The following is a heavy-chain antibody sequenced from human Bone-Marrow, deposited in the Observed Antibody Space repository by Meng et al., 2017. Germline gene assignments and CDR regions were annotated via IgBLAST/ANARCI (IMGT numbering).Heavy chain of an antibody. CDR3: ARHSGWTAQKYYYYYYGMDV. J-gene: IGHJ6*02. Sequence: SETLSLTCAVYGGSFSGYYWSWIRQPPGKGLEWIGEINHSGSTNYTPSLKSRVTISVDTSKNQFSLKLSSVTAADTAVYYCARHSGWTAQKYYYYYYGMDVWGQGTTVTVSS. CDR1: GGSFSGYY. D-gene: IGHD6-19*01. CDR2: INHSGST. V-gene: IGHV4-34*01.